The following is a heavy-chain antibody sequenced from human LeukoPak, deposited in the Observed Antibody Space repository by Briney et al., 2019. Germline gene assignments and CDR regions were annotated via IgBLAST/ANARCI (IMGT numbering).Heavy chain of an antibody. CDR3: ARDKILTGTTFHYYYYMDV. J-gene: IGHJ6*03. D-gene: IGHD1-7*01. V-gene: IGHV6-1*01. CDR1: GDSVSSNSAA. Sequence: SPTLSLTFAISGDSVSSNSAAWNWIRQSPSRGLEWLGRTYYRSKWYNDYAVSVKSRITINPDTSKNQFSLQLNSVTPEDTAVYYCARDKILTGTTFHYYYYMDVWGKGTTVTVSS. CDR2: TYYRSKWYN.